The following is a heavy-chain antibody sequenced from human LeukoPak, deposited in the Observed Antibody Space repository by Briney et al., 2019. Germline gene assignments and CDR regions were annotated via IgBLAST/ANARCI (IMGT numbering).Heavy chain of an antibody. Sequence: SETLSLTCTVSGGSISSSGSYWGWIRQPPGKGLEWIGSIYYSGSTYYNPSLKGRVTISVDTSKNQFSLKLSSLTAADTAVYYCARISPYIVPNQAYGMDVWGQGTTVTVSS. CDR3: ARISPYIVPNQAYGMDV. CDR2: IYYSGST. CDR1: GGSISSSGSY. V-gene: IGHV4-39*01. D-gene: IGHD2-8*01. J-gene: IGHJ6*02.